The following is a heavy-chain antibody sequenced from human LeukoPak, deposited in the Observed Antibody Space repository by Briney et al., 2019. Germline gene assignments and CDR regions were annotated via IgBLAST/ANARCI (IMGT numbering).Heavy chain of an antibody. CDR3: ARLIRFLEGRYYFDY. J-gene: IGHJ4*02. CDR2: IIPIFGTA. CDR1: GGTFSSYA. D-gene: IGHD3-3*01. V-gene: IGHV1-69*05. Sequence: ASVKVSCKASGGTFSSYAISWVRQAPGQGLEWMGGIIPIFGTANYAQKFQGRVTITTDESTGTAYMELSSLRSEDTAVYYCARLIRFLEGRYYFDYWGQGTLVTVSS.